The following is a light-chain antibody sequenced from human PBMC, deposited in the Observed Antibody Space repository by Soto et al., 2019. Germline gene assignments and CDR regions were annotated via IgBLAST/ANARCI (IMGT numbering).Light chain of an antibody. CDR2: DAS. J-gene: IGKJ5*01. V-gene: IGKV1-5*01. CDR1: QSISSW. Sequence: IQMAQSPSTLPASVGDRVTITFRASQSISSWLAWYQQKPGKAPKLLIYDASSLESGVPSRFSGSGSGTEFTLTISSLQPDDFATYYCQQYNSYSITFGQGTRLEIK. CDR3: QQYNSYSIT.